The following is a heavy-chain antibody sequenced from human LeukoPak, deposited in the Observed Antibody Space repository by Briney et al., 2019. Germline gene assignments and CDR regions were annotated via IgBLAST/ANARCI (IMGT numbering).Heavy chain of an antibody. V-gene: IGHV4-4*02. J-gene: IGHJ5*02. CDR2: IYHSGST. Sequence: PSETLSLTCAVSGASITSNNWWWGWVRQPPGSGLEGIGEIYHSGSTNYNPFLKSRVTMSVDKSKNQFSLKLSSVTAADTAVYYCASAEPRGIIWHPSWGQGTLVTVSS. CDR3: ASAEPRGIIWHPS. CDR1: GASITSNNW.